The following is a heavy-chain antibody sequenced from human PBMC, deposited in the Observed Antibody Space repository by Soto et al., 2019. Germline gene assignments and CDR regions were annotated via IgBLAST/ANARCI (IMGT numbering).Heavy chain of an antibody. D-gene: IGHD6-13*01. CDR2: IYSGGST. V-gene: IGHV3-53*01. J-gene: IGHJ6*02. CDR1: GFTVSSNY. CDR3: ARAPGGIAAAGTRYYYYGMDV. Sequence: GGCLRLSCAASGFTVSSNYMSWVRQAPGKELEKASVIYSGGSTYYADSVKGRFTISRDNSKNTLYLQMNSLRAEDTAVYYCARAPGGIAAAGTRYYYYGMDVWGQGTTVTVSS.